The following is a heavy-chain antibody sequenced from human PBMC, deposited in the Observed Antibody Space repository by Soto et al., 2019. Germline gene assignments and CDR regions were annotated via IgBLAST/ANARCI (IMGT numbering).Heavy chain of an antibody. CDR2: IYSSGST. CDR3: ARSTIAPHLFMYPFDS. J-gene: IGHJ4*01. Sequence: GGSQRLSCAASGFTVSNNYMTWVRQAPGKGLEWVSFIYSSGSTYYADSVKGRFTISRDNFKNTLYLQMNSLRAEDTAVYYCARSTIAPHLFMYPFDSWGQGTLVTVSS. D-gene: IGHD6-6*01. V-gene: IGHV3-53*01. CDR1: GFTVSNNY.